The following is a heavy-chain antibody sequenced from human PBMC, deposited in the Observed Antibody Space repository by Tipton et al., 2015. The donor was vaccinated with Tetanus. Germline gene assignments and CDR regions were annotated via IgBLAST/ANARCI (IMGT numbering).Heavy chain of an antibody. CDR2: IRPGGSP. D-gene: IGHD6-6*01. CDR3: ARALKQLVRVGDY. V-gene: IGHV4-34*01. CDR1: GASFSGSY. Sequence: TLSLTCAVSGASFSGSYWSWIRQPPGKGLEWVGEIRPGGSPYYNPSLKSRVTMSMDTSKNQFSLKLNSVTVADTAVYFCARALKQLVRVGDYWGQGTLVTVSS. J-gene: IGHJ4*02.